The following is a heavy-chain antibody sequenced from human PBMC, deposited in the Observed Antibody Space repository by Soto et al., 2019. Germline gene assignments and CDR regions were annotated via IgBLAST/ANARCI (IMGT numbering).Heavy chain of an antibody. J-gene: IGHJ6*02. CDR1: GYSFTSYW. V-gene: IGHV5-51*01. CDR2: IYPGDSDT. CDR3: AKDQYNAFDWLSEELERLYYYYGMDV. D-gene: IGHD3-9*01. Sequence: GEALKISCKGSGYSFTSYWIGWVRQMPGKGPEWMGIIYPGDSDTRYSPSFQGQVTISADKSVSTAYLQWSSLKASDTAVYYCAKDQYNAFDWLSEELERLYYYYGMDVWGQGTTVTVSS.